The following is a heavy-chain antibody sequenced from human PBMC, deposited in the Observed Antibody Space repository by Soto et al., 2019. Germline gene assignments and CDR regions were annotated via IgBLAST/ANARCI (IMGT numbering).Heavy chain of an antibody. D-gene: IGHD6-13*01. Sequence: PGGSLRLSCAASGFTFADYAMHWVRQAPGKGLEWVSGINWSSGIIAYADSVKGRFTISRDNAKNSLYLQMNSLRAEDTAFYYCAKGHSSSPRDYYYDLAVWGQGTTVTVSS. CDR3: AKGHSSSPRDYYYDLAV. CDR2: INWSSGII. CDR1: GFTFADYA. V-gene: IGHV3-9*01. J-gene: IGHJ6*02.